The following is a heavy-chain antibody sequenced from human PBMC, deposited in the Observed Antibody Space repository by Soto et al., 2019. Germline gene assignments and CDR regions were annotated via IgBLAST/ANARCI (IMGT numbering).Heavy chain of an antibody. Sequence: QVQLQESGPGLVKPSETLSLTCTVSGGSISSYYWSWIRQPPGKGLEWIGYIYYSGSTNYNPSLKSRVTIALDTANNELSLKLSSVTAADTAVYYSAGRYGYYFDYWGQGTLVTVSS. CDR3: AGRYGYYFDY. CDR2: IYYSGST. D-gene: IGHD4-17*01. J-gene: IGHJ4*02. V-gene: IGHV4-59*08. CDR1: GGSISSYY.